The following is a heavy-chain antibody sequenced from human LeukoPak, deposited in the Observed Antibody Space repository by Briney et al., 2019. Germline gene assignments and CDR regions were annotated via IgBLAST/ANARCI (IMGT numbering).Heavy chain of an antibody. V-gene: IGHV5-51*01. CDR3: AGSSRGVSGYPDY. J-gene: IGHJ4*02. D-gene: IGHD3-10*01. Sequence: GESLRISCKGSAHTFSNYWIAWVRQLPGKGLEWMGIIYPGDSQTRYSPSFQGQVTISADKSITTAYLHWSSLKASDTAMYFCAGSSRGVSGYPDYWGQGSLVTVSS. CDR2: IYPGDSQT. CDR1: AHTFSNYW.